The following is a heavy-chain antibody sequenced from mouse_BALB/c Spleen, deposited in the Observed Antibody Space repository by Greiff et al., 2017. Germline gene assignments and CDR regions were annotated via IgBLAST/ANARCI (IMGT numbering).Heavy chain of an antibody. J-gene: IGHJ3*01. CDR1: GYSFTGYY. CDR3: ARGDYRYSWFAY. CDR2: INPYNGAT. Sequence: DVQLQESGPELVKPGASVKISCKASGYSFTGYYMHWVKQSHVKSLEWIGRINPYNGATSYNQNFKDKASLTVDKSSSTAYMELHSLTSEDSAVYYCARGDYRYSWFAYWGQGTLVTVSA. D-gene: IGHD2-14*01. V-gene: IGHV1-31*01.